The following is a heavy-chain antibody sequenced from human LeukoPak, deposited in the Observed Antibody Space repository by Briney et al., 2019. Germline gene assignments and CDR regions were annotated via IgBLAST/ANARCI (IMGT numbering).Heavy chain of an antibody. V-gene: IGHV3-23*01. CDR1: GFTFSSYA. D-gene: IGHD6-19*01. CDR3: ASSSSGWYKFDY. CDR2: ISASGGST. Sequence: GGSLRLSCAASGFTFSSYAMSWVRQAPGKGLEWVSAISASGGSTFYADSVKGRFTISRDNSKNTLYLQMNSLRGEGTAVYYCASSSSGWYKFDYWGQGTLVTVSS. J-gene: IGHJ4*02.